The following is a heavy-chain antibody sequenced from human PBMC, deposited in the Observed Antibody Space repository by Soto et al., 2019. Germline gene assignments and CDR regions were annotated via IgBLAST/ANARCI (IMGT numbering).Heavy chain of an antibody. V-gene: IGHV1-3*01. CDR2: INAGNGNT. CDR3: ARGFRGCDADGFDP. CDR1: GYTLTSYA. J-gene: IGHJ5*02. Sequence: QVQLLHSGAEVKKPGASVKASCKASGYTLTSYAMTGLRKAPGQRLEWMGWINAGNGNTKYSQKFQGRVTITRDTSASTAYMELSSLRSEDTAVYYCARGFRGCDADGFDPCCQVTLVTVAS. D-gene: IGHD2-21*02.